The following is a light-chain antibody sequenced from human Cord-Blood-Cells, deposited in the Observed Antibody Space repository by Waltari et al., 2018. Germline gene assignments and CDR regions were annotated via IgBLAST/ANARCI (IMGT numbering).Light chain of an antibody. Sequence: EIVKTQSPATLSVSPGGRATLSCRASESVSSNLAWYQQKPGQVPRPRIYGASTRATGIPTRFSGSGSGTEFTLTICSLQSEDFAVYYCQQYNNWPPWTFGQGTKVEIK. J-gene: IGKJ1*01. CDR3: QQYNNWPPWT. CDR2: GAS. CDR1: ESVSSN. V-gene: IGKV3-15*01.